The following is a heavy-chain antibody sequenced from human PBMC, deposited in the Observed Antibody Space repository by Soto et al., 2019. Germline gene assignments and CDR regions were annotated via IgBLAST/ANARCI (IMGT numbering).Heavy chain of an antibody. CDR1: GFTFNSYG. CDR3: ARTRSAWSDFHYYSLDV. V-gene: IGHV3-30*03. CDR2: ISYDSTKT. Sequence: GGSLRLSCAASGFTFNSYGMHWVRQGPGNGLEWVAFISYDSTKTYYADSVKGRFTIARDNSNSALYVQMNSLTGEDTAVYYCARTRSAWSDFHYYSLDVWGQGTTVTVSS. D-gene: IGHD1-26*01. J-gene: IGHJ6*02.